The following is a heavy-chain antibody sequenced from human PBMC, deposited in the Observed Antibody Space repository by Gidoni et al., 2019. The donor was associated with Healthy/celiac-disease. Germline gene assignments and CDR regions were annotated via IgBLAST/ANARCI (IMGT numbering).Heavy chain of an antibody. CDR1: GFTFSNAW. J-gene: IGHJ5*02. Sequence: EVQLVESGGGLVKPGGSLRLSCAASGFTFSNAWMSWVRQAPGKGLEWVGRIKSKTDGGTTDYAAPVKGRFTISRDDSKNTLYLQMNSLKTEDTAVYYCTTDLLWFGELAYNWFDPWGQGTLVTVSS. V-gene: IGHV3-15*01. D-gene: IGHD3-10*01. CDR3: TTDLLWFGELAYNWFDP. CDR2: IKSKTDGGTT.